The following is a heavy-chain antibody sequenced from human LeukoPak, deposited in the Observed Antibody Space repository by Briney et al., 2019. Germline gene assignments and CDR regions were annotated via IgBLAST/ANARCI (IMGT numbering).Heavy chain of an antibody. CDR3: ARDASALY. D-gene: IGHD6-19*01. V-gene: IGHV3-7*01. CDR1: GLIFSKYW. Sequence: GGSLRLSCAASGLIFSKYWMTWVRQAPGKGLEGVASIKPDGSENYYLDSVKGRFTISRDNARDSLYLQMNSLRDDDTSVYFCARDASALYWGRGTLVTVSS. J-gene: IGHJ4*02. CDR2: IKPDGSEN.